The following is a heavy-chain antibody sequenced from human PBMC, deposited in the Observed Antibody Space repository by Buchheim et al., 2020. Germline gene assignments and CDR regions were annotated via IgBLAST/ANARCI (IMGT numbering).Heavy chain of an antibody. CDR1: EFPFITYG. Sequence: QVQLVESGGAWVQPGRSRKLPCAASEFPFITYGMHGVRQAPGRGLEGLAVISYDGSNKYYADSVKGRSTSSRENSKNTLYLQMNSLRAEDTAVYYCAIGGYYDSSGYHYFDYWGQGTL. D-gene: IGHD3-22*01. J-gene: IGHJ4*02. CDR3: AIGGYYDSSGYHYFDY. CDR2: ISYDGSNK. V-gene: IGHV3-30*03.